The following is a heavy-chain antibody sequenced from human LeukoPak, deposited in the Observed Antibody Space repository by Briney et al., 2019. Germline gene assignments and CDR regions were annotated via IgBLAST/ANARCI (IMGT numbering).Heavy chain of an antibody. CDR1: GFTFSDYY. V-gene: IGHV3-11*01. CDR3: AGGVQGAGPFDY. J-gene: IGHJ4*02. D-gene: IGHD3-16*01. Sequence: GGSLRLSCAASGFTFSDYYMSWIRQAPGKGLEWISYISNSGTMIYYRDSVKGRFTVSRDNAQNSLYLQMNSLRAEDTALYYCAGGVQGAGPFDYWGQGSLVTVPS. CDR2: ISNSGTMI.